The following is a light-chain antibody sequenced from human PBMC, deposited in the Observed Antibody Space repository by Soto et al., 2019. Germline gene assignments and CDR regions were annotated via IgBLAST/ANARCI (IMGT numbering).Light chain of an antibody. CDR1: SSNIGSNT. CDR2: SNN. V-gene: IGLV1-44*01. CDR3: VSWDDSLNSPV. Sequence: QSVLTQPPSASGTPGQRVTISCSGSSSNIGSNTVNWYQQLPGTAPKLLIYSNNKRPSGVPDRFSGYKSGTSASLAISGRLSADDADYYCVSWDDSLNSPVFGGGTQLTVL. J-gene: IGLJ7*01.